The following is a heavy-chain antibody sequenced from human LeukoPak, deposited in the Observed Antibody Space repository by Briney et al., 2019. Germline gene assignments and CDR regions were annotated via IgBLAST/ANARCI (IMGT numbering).Heavy chain of an antibody. CDR1: GFTFSSYA. V-gene: IGHV3-30-3*01. CDR3: ARDRASGSSSGNAFDI. CDR2: ISYDGSNK. Sequence: PGGSLRLSCAASGFTFSSYAMHWVRQAPGKGLEWVAVISYDGSNKYYADSVKGRFTISRDNSKNTLYLQMNSLRAEDTAVYYCARDRASGSSSGNAFDIWGQGTMVTVSS. D-gene: IGHD1-26*01. J-gene: IGHJ3*02.